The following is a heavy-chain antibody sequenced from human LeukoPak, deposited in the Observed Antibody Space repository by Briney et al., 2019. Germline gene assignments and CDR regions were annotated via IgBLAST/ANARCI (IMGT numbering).Heavy chain of an antibody. V-gene: IGHV3-23*01. CDR3: AKSLPYAVYCSVDCPYYFEY. Sequence: PGGSLRLSCAPSRFTFGHYGMAWARPAPGKGLEWVSAIIGNAAQTFYTDSLRGRVTISTDNSKKTLYLEMNSLRAEDSAVYYCAKSLPYAVYCSVDCPYYFEYWGQGAQVTVSS. D-gene: IGHD2-21*02. J-gene: IGHJ4*02. CDR2: IIGNAAQT. CDR1: RFTFGHYG.